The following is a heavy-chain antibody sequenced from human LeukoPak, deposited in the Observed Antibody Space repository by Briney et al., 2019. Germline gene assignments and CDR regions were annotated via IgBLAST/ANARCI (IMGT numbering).Heavy chain of an antibody. D-gene: IGHD3-10*01. CDR2: INHSGST. V-gene: IGHV4-34*01. Sequence: GSLRLSCTASGFTFGDYAMSWFRQPPGKGLEWIGEINHSGSTNYNPSLKSRVTISVDTSKNQFSLKLSSVTAADTAVYYCARHARFYGSGSYYNLNWFDPWGQGTLVTVSS. J-gene: IGHJ5*02. CDR1: GFTFGDYA. CDR3: ARHARFYGSGSYYNLNWFDP.